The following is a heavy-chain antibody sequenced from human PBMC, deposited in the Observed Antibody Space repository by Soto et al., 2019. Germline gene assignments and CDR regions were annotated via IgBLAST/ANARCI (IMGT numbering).Heavy chain of an antibody. CDR1: GFNFDYYA. V-gene: IGHV1-3*01. CDR2: INAGNGNT. Sequence: QVQLVQSGAEMKRPGASVKVSCRTSGFNFDYYALHWVRQAPGHRLEWMGWINAGNGNTKYSEKFKGRVTLSRDSSASTVYIEMSRLRSEDTAMYNCVRDMVGARKAFDIWGQGTMITVSS. J-gene: IGHJ3*02. CDR3: VRDMVGARKAFDI. D-gene: IGHD1-26*01.